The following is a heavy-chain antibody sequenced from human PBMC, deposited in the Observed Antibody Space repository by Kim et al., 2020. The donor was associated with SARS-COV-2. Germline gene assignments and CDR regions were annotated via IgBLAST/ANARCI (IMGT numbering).Heavy chain of an antibody. J-gene: IGHJ4*02. CDR3: LRPLRHTYDFV. CDR1: GFTFSSSW. V-gene: IGHV3-7*01. D-gene: IGHD5-18*01. Sequence: GGSLRLSCVASGFTFSSSWMSWVRQLPGKGLEWVAHINQDGSATFYVDSVKGRFTISRDNAKNSLYLQMSSLRAEDTAVYYCLRPLRHTYDFVWDQGTLVTVSS. CDR2: INQDGSAT.